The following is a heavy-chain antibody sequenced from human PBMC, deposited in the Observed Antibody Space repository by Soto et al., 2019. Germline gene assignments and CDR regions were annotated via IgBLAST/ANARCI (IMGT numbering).Heavy chain of an antibody. CDR2: INAGNGNT. CDR1: GYTFTSYA. J-gene: IGHJ4*02. CDR3: ARSIVVVTSFDY. D-gene: IGHD3-22*01. V-gene: IGHV1-3*01. Sequence: ASVKVSCKASGYTFTSYAMHWVRQASGQRLEWMGWINAGNGNTKYSQKFQGRVTITRDTSASTAYMGLSSLRSEDTAVYYCARSIVVVTSFDYWGQGTLVTVSS.